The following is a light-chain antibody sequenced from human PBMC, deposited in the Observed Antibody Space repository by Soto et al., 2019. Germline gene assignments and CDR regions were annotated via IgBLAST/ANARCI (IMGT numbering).Light chain of an antibody. CDR3: QQLNSFPLT. CDR2: AAS. V-gene: IGKV1-39*01. Sequence: IQMTQSPSSLSASVGDRVTITCRASQSISSYLNWYQQKPGKAPKLLIYAASTLQSGVPSRFSGSGSGTDFTLTISSLQPEDFATYDCQQLNSFPLTFGGGTKA. CDR1: QSISSY. J-gene: IGKJ4*01.